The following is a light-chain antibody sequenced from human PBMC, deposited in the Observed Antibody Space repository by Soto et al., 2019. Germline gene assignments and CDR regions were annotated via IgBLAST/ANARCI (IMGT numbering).Light chain of an antibody. CDR2: DVS. CDR1: SSDVGGYNY. V-gene: IGLV2-14*01. CDR3: GSYTTSSTLFYV. J-gene: IGLJ1*01. Sequence: QSALTQPASVSGSPGQSITISCTGTSSDVGGYNYVSWYQQHPGKAPKLMIYDVSNRPSGVSNRFSGSKSGNTASLTISGLQAEYEADYYCGSYTTSSTLFYVFGTGTKLTVL.